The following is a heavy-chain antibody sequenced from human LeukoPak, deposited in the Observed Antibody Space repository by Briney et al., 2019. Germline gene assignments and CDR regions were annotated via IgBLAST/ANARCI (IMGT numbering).Heavy chain of an antibody. CDR1: GYSFTSYS. D-gene: IGHD2-21*02. J-gene: IGHJ4*02. CDR3: ARTAYCGGDCFFDY. Sequence: GESLKISCKGSGYSFTSYSIGWVRQMPGKGLWCMGIIYPGDSDTRYRPSFQGQVTISADKSISTAYLQWSSLKASDTAMYYCARTAYCGGDCFFDYWGQGSLVTVSS. V-gene: IGHV5-51*01. CDR2: IYPGDSDT.